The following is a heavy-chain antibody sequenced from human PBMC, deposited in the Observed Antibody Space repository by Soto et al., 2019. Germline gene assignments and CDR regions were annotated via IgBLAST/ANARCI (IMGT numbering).Heavy chain of an antibody. CDR2: ISGYNGNT. V-gene: IGHV1-18*01. J-gene: IGHJ4*02. D-gene: IGHD2-15*01. Sequence: QVQLVPSGAEVKKPGASVKVSCKTSGYTFTTDGVSWVRQAPGLGLEWIGWISGYNGNTNSAPKSQGRLSMTTDTSTSTAYMELRSLSSDDTAVYYCASDERAYRSGDKCEHYLDNWGQGTLVTVSS. CDR1: GYTFTTDG. CDR3: ASDERAYRSGDKCEHYLDN.